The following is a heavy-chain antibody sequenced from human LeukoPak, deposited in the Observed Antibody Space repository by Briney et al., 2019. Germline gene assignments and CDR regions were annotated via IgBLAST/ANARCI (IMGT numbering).Heavy chain of an antibody. CDR3: ARVGYCSSTSCLIDY. D-gene: IGHD2-2*01. V-gene: IGHV1-2*02. CDR2: INPNSGGT. J-gene: IGHJ4*02. Sequence: GASVKVSCKASGYTFTGYYMHWVRQAPGQGLEWMGWINPNSGGTNYAQKFQGRVTTTRDTSISTAYMELSRLRSDDTAVYYCARVGYCSSTSCLIDYWGQGTLVTVSS. CDR1: GYTFTGYY.